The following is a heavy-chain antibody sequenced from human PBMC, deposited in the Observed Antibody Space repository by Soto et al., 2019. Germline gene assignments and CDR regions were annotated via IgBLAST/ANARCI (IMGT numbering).Heavy chain of an antibody. Sequence: QVQLVQSGAEVKKPGSSVKVSCKASVGTFSSYAISWVRQAPGQGLEWMGGIIPIFGTANYAQKFQGRVTITADESTSTAYMELSSLRSEDTAVYYCARGQKVGSYYYGSGSYSYTLDYWGQGTLVTVSS. J-gene: IGHJ4*02. CDR2: IIPIFGTA. D-gene: IGHD3-10*01. V-gene: IGHV1-69*01. CDR3: ARGQKVGSYYYGSGSYSYTLDY. CDR1: VGTFSSYA.